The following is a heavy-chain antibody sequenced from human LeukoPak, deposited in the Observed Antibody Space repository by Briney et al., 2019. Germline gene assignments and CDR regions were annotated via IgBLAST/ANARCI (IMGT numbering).Heavy chain of an antibody. J-gene: IGHJ5*02. CDR2: MNPNSGNT. CDR1: GYTFTGYY. V-gene: IGHV1-8*03. D-gene: IGHD3-3*01. Sequence: ASVKVSCKASGYTFTGYYMHWVRQAPGQGLEWMGWMNPNSGNTGYAQKFQGRVTITRNTSISTAYMELSSLRSEDTAVYYCARSRITIFGVVKNWFDPWGQGTLVTISS. CDR3: ARSRITIFGVVKNWFDP.